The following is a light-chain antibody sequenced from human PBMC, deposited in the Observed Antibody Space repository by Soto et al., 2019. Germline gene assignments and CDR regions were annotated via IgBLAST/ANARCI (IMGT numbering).Light chain of an antibody. CDR1: QSVSYSSNNKHY. Sequence: DIVMTQSPDSLAVSLGERATINCKSSQSVSYSSNNKHYLAWYQQKAGQPPKLLIYSASSRASGVPDRFSGSGSGTDFTLTISTLQAEDVAVYYCQQCLSVPYTFGGGTKVELK. CDR2: SAS. CDR3: QQCLSVPYT. J-gene: IGKJ4*01. V-gene: IGKV4-1*01.